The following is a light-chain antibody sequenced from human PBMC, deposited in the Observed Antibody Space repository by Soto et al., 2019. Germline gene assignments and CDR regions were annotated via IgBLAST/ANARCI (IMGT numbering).Light chain of an antibody. V-gene: IGKV3-15*01. CDR3: QQYDNLPSVT. J-gene: IGKJ4*01. CDR2: GPA. CDR1: HSVGRS. Sequence: EIVLPQSPATLSLSPGERPTLSCRASHSVGRSLAWYKQKPGQAPRLLIYGPAARATGIPATFSGSGSGTEFPLTISSLQYEDFAIYYCQQYDNLPSVTFGGGTKVDIK.